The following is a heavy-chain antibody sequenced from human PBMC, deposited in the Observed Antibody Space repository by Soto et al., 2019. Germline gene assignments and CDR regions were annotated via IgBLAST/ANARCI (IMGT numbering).Heavy chain of an antibody. J-gene: IGHJ4*02. CDR3: ARVDREEAGATHFDY. Sequence: QVQLVQSGAEVKKPGSSVKVSCKASGGTFSSYAISWVRQAPGQGLEWMGGIIPIFGTANYAQKFQGRVTITAYESTSTAYMELSSLRSEDTAVYYCARVDREEAGATHFDYWGQGTLVTVSS. V-gene: IGHV1-69*12. CDR2: IIPIFGTA. D-gene: IGHD1-26*01. CDR1: GGTFSSYA.